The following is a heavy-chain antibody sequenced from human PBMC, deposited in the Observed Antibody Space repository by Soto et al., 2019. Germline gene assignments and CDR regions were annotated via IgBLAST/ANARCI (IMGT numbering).Heavy chain of an antibody. CDR1: GGTFSSYA. J-gene: IGHJ6*02. CDR2: IIPIFGTA. Sequence: AAVKVSCKACGGTFSSYAISWVRQAPGQGLEWMGGIIPIFGTANYAQKFQGRVTITADESTSTAYMELSSLRSEDTAVYYCARGYYDILTGYPGNYYGMDVWGQGTTVTVSS. V-gene: IGHV1-69*13. CDR3: ARGYYDILTGYPGNYYGMDV. D-gene: IGHD3-9*01.